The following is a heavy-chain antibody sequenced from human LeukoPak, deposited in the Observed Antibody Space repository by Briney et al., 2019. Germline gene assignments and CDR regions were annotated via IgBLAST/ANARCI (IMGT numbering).Heavy chain of an antibody. CDR3: ARVGSGTDY. D-gene: IGHD3-10*01. CDR2: INHSGST. J-gene: IGHJ4*02. Sequence: KASETLSLTCAVYGGSFSGYYWSWLRQPPGKGLEWIGEINHSGSTNYNPSLKSRVTISVDTSKNQFSLKLSSVTAADTAVYYCARVGSGTDYWGQGTLVTVSS. CDR1: GGSFSGYY. V-gene: IGHV4-34*01.